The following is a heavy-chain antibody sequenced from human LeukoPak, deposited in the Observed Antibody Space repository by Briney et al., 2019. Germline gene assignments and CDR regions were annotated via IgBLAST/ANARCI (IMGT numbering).Heavy chain of an antibody. CDR3: ARRRADSGYEY. D-gene: IGHD5-12*01. J-gene: IGHJ4*02. Sequence: PGGSLRLSCAASGFTFNNYWTSCVREAPGKGLEWVANINQDGSGGYYVDSVKGRFTISRDNARNSLHLQMNSLRAEETAVYYCARRRADSGYEYWGQETLVTVSS. V-gene: IGHV3-7*03. CDR2: INQDGSGG. CDR1: GFTFNNYW.